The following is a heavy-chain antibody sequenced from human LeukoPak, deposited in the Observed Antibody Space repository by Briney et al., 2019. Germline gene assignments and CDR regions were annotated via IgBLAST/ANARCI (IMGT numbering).Heavy chain of an antibody. D-gene: IGHD3-22*01. CDR3: ARDDSSARANY. CDR2: IDTDGSST. J-gene: IGHJ4*02. CDR1: GFTVSSNY. Sequence: GGSLRLSCAASGFTVSSNYMSWVRQAPGKGLVWVSRIDTDGSSTVYADSLKGRFTISRDNAKNTLYLQMNSLRAEDTAVYYCARDDSSARANYWGQGTLVTVSS. V-gene: IGHV3-74*01.